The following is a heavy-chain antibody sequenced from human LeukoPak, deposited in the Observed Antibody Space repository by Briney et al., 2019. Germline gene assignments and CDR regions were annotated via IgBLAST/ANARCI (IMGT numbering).Heavy chain of an antibody. D-gene: IGHD3-16*01. J-gene: IGHJ6*04. V-gene: IGHV3-23*01. CDR2: ISGSGGST. Sequence: GGSLRLSCAASGFTFSSYAMSWVRQAPGKGLEWVSAISGSGGSTYYADSVKGRFTISRDNSKNTLYLQMNSLRAEDTAVYYCARGPLRAFAYYYGMDVWGKGTTVTVSS. CDR3: ARGPLRAFAYYYGMDV. CDR1: GFTFSSYA.